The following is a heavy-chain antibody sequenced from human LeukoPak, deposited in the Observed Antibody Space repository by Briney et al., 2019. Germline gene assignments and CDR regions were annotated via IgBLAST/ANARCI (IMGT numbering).Heavy chain of an antibody. D-gene: IGHD5-12*01. CDR2: INHSGST. V-gene: IGHV4-34*01. CDR1: GGSFSGYY. CDR3: ASAWNSGYDYHFDY. Sequence: KASETLSLTCAVYGGSFSGYYWSWIRQPPGKGLEWIGEINHSGSTNYNPSLKSRVTISVDTSKNQFSLKLSSVTAADTAVYYCASAWNSGYDYHFDYWGQGTLVTVSS. J-gene: IGHJ4*02.